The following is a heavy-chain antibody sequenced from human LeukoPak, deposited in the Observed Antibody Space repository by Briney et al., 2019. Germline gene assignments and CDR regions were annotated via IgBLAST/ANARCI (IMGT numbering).Heavy chain of an antibody. CDR3: ASWSSSWYRNWFDP. CDR1: GGSISSYY. D-gene: IGHD6-13*01. Sequence: PSETLSLTCTVSGGSISSYYWSWIRQPPGKGLEWIGSIYYSGSTYYNPSLKSRVTISVDTSKNQFSLKLSSVTAADTAVYYCASWSSSWYRNWFDPWGQGTLVTVSS. J-gene: IGHJ5*02. V-gene: IGHV4-39*07. CDR2: IYYSGST.